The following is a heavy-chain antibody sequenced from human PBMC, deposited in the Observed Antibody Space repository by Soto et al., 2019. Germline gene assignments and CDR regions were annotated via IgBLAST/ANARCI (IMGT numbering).Heavy chain of an antibody. V-gene: IGHV3-23*01. CDR1: GFTFSSYA. Sequence: LRLSCAASGFTFSSYAMSWVRQAPGKGLEWVSAISGSGGSTYYADSVKGRFTISRDNSKNTLYLQMNSLRAEDTAVYYCAKGSYDSSGPHNYWGQGTLVTVSS. CDR3: AKGSYDSSGPHNY. J-gene: IGHJ4*02. CDR2: ISGSGGST. D-gene: IGHD3-22*01.